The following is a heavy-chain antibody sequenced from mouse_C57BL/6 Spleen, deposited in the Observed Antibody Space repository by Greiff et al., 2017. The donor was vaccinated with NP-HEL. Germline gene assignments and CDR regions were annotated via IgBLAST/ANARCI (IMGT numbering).Heavy chain of an antibody. CDR1: GFTFSSYG. J-gene: IGHJ3*01. D-gene: IGHD1-1*01. CDR2: ISSGGSYT. Sequence: EVQGVESGGDLVKPGGSLKLSCAASGFTFSSYGMSWVRQTPDKRLEWVATISSGGSYTYYPDSVKGRFTISRDNAKNTLYLQMSSLKSEDTAMCYCARDCYVSSSPGFAYWGQGTLVTVSA. V-gene: IGHV5-6*01. CDR3: ARDCYVSSSPGFAY.